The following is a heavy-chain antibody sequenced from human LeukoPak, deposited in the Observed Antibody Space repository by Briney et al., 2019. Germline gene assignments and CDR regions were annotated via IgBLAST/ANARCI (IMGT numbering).Heavy chain of an antibody. Sequence: GGSLRLSCAASGFTFSSYAMSWVRQAPGKGLEWVSAISGSGGSTYYADSVKGRFTISRDNSKNTLYLQVNSLRAEDTAVYYCAKHGHQYSHGPKSSIDYWGQGTLVTVSS. CDR2: ISGSGGST. CDR3: AKHGHQYSHGPKSSIDY. J-gene: IGHJ4*02. CDR1: GFTFSSYA. V-gene: IGHV3-23*01. D-gene: IGHD5-18*01.